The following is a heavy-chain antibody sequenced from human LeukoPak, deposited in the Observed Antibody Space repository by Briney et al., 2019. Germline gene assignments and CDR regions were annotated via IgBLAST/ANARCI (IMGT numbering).Heavy chain of an antibody. CDR2: IKQDGSEN. V-gene: IGHV3-7*01. CDR1: GFTFNTYY. CDR3: ARERYCTSATCYVGVPFDS. J-gene: IGHJ4*02. D-gene: IGHD2-2*01. Sequence: GGSLRLSCAASGFTFNTYYMTWVRQAPGKGLEWVAGIKQDGSENYYMDSVKGRFTISRDNSRNSLYLQMNSLRAEDTAVYFCARERYCTSATCYVGVPFDSWGQGTLVSVSA.